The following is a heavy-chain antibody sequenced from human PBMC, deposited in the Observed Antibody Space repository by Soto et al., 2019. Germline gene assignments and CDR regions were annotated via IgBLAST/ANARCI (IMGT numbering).Heavy chain of an antibody. Sequence: LSLSCAASGFTVSSNYMSWVRQAPGKGLEGVSVSYSGGSTYYADSVRGRFTISRDNSKNTLYLQMKSLRAEDTAVYYCARDPPATRHGMDVWGQGATLTVSS. CDR3: ARDPPATRHGMDV. CDR1: GFTVSSNY. V-gene: IGHV3-53*01. J-gene: IGHJ6*02. CDR2: SYSGGST.